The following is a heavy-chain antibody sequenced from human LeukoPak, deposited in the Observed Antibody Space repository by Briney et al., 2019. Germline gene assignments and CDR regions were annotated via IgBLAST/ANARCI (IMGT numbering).Heavy chain of an antibody. CDR3: ARDRGSTMVRREIGFFDY. V-gene: IGHV3-30-3*01. D-gene: IGHD3-10*01. J-gene: IGHJ4*02. CDR1: GFTSSSYA. CDR2: ISYDGSNK. Sequence: GGSLRLSRAASGFTSSSYAMHWVRQAPGKGLEWVAVISYDGSNKYYADSVKGRFTISRDNSKNTLYLQMNSLRAEDTAVYYCARDRGSTMVRREIGFFDYWGQGTLVTVSS.